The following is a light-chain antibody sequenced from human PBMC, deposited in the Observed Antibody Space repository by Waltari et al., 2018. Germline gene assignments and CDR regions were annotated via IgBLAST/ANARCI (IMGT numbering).Light chain of an antibody. CDR2: EVR. J-gene: IGLJ2*01. V-gene: IGLV2-23*02. Sequence: QSALTQPASVSGSPGQSITISCTGTSSDVGSFAFVSWYRHHPGKAPELIIYEVRKRPSGVSNRFSGSYSGNTASLTISGLLAEDVVFYCGCSYESPNTWVFGGGTKLTVL. CDR1: SSDVGSFAF. CDR3: CSYESPNTWV.